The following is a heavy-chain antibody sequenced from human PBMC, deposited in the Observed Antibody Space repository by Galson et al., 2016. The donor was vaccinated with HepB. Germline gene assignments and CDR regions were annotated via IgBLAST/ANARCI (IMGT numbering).Heavy chain of an antibody. V-gene: IGHV3-21*06. D-gene: IGHD1-26*01. CDR2: ISRTSRYK. Sequence: SLRLSCAASRFSFSGYTMVWVRQAPGHGLEWVSSISRTSRYKHWADSLEGRFAVSRDNGRASMYLQMNSLRVEDTAVYYCARAQGDTPGDDGHFDSWGQGTLVTVSS. CDR3: ARAQGDTPGDDGHFDS. CDR1: RFSFSGYT. J-gene: IGHJ4*02.